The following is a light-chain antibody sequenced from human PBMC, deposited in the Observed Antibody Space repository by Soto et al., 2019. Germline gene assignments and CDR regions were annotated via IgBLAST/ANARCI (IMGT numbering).Light chain of an antibody. J-gene: IGKJ5*01. CDR2: DAS. Sequence: EIVLTQSPATLSLSPGERATLSCRASQSVSSYLAWYQQKPGQDPRLLIYDASNRATGIPARFSGSGSGTDFTLTISSLEPEDFAVYYCQQRSNWPPTFGQGTRLEMK. CDR1: QSVSSY. V-gene: IGKV3-11*01. CDR3: QQRSNWPPT.